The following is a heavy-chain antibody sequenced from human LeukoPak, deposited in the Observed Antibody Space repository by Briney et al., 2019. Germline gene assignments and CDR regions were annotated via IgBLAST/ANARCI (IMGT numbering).Heavy chain of an antibody. Sequence: PGGSLRLSCAASGFTVISNLMTWVRQSPGRGLEWVAFIRYDGSNKYYADSVKGRFTISRDNSKNTLYLQMNSLRAEDTAVYYCAKGVGANDYWGQGTLVTVSS. CDR2: IRYDGSNK. V-gene: IGHV3-30*02. CDR1: GFTVISNL. J-gene: IGHJ4*02. D-gene: IGHD1-26*01. CDR3: AKGVGANDY.